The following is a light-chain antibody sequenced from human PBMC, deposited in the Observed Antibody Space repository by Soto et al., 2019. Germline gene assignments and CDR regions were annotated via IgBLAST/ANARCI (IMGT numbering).Light chain of an antibody. CDR3: CSYAGSSTVV. Sequence: QSALTQPASVSGSPGQSITISCTGTSSDVGSYNLVSWYQQHPGKAPKILIYEGSKRPSGVSNRFSGSKSANTASLTISGLQAEDEADYYCCSYAGSSTVVFGTGTKLTVL. CDR1: SSDVGSYNL. J-gene: IGLJ1*01. V-gene: IGLV2-23*01. CDR2: EGS.